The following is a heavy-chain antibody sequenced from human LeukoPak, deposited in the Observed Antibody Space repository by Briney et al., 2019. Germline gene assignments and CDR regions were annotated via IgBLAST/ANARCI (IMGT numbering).Heavy chain of an antibody. CDR2: IMPLFGTA. Sequence: ASVEVSCKASGGTFNSYAISWVRQAPGQGLEWMGGIMPLFGTANYAQVFQGRVTFTTDESASTAYMEVSSLRSEDTAVYYCASGSLGDGYGVGDYYQYMDVWGKGTTVTVSS. J-gene: IGHJ6*03. D-gene: IGHD5-24*01. V-gene: IGHV1-69*05. CDR1: GGTFNSYA. CDR3: ASGSLGDGYGVGDYYQYMDV.